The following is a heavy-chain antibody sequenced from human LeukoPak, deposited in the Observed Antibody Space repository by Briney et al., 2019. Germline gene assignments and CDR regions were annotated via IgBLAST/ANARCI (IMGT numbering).Heavy chain of an antibody. J-gene: IGHJ4*02. D-gene: IGHD6-13*01. CDR1: GFTFSSYA. Sequence: PGGSLRLSCAASGFTFSSYAIHWVRPAPGKGLEWVAVISYDGSTKYYADSVKGRFTISRANSKNSSSLKMNSLTAGDTARYYCATSRGSWPDFFDYCGQGTLVTVSS. V-gene: IGHV3-30*04. CDR2: ISYDGSTK. CDR3: ATSRGSWPDFFDY.